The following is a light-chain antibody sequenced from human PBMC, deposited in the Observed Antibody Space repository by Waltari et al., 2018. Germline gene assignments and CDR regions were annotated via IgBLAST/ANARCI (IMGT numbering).Light chain of an antibody. J-gene: IGLJ3*02. CDR2: ENT. CDR1: DSNIASFR. V-gene: IGLV1-40*01. Sequence: QSVLTQVPSVSGAPGQRVTISCTGGDSNIASFRFNWYQHPPGRVPKLLIYENTNRPSGVPDRFSGSKSGTSASLAIEGLQPEDEGDYYCQSYDNSLRGSVLFGGGTKVTV. CDR3: QSYDNSLRGSVL.